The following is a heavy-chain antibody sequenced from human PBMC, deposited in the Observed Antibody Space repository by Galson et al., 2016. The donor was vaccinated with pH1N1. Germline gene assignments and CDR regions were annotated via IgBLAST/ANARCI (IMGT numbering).Heavy chain of an antibody. D-gene: IGHD3-22*01. CDR2: ISGGGATT. CDR1: GFTFSTFA. J-gene: IGHJ4*02. V-gene: IGHV3-23*01. Sequence: SLRLSCAPSGFTFSTFAMGWVRQAPGKGLQWLSAISGGGATTYYIDSVKGRFTISRDNSKNTLYPEMNSLKAEDTALYYCVKYDSSGYYYGRLVNWGQGTLVTVSS. CDR3: VKYDSSGYYYGRLVN.